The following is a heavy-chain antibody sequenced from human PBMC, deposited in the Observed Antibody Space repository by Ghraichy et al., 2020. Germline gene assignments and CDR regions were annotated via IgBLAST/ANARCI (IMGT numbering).Heavy chain of an antibody. J-gene: IGHJ4*02. CDR1: GFTFSSFE. CDR2: FSSSGNTI. Sequence: GGSLRLSCAASGFTFSSFEMNWVRQAPGKGLEWVAYFSSSGNTIYYADSVKGRFTISRDNAKNSLYLQMNSLRAEDTAVYYCARANYYDSSGYFRIYFDYWGQGTLVTVSS. V-gene: IGHV3-48*03. CDR3: ARANYYDSSGYFRIYFDY. D-gene: IGHD3-22*01.